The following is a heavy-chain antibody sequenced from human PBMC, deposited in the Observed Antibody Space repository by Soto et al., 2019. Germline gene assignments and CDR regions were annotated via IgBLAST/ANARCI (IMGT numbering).Heavy chain of an antibody. V-gene: IGHV3-48*01. CDR3: ARGRTYYDPNNWFDP. CDR2: ISSSSSTI. Sequence: SGGSLRLSCTASGFTFSDYSMNWVRHAPGKGLEWVSYISSSSSTIYYADSVKGRFTISRDNAKNSLFLQMNSLRAEDTAVYYCARGRTYYDPNNWFDPWGQGTLVTVSS. J-gene: IGHJ5*02. D-gene: IGHD3-3*01. CDR1: GFTFSDYS.